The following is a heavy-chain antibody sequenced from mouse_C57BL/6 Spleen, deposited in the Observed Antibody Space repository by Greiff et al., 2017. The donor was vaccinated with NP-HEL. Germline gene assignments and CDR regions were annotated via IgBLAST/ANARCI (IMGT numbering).Heavy chain of an antibody. Sequence: QVQLQQPGAELVRPGSSVKLSCKASGYTFTSYWMDWVKQRPGQGLEWIGNIYPSDSETHYNQKFKDKATLTVDKSSSTAYMQLSSLTSEDSAVYYCARLRDYYGSSSWFAYWGQGTLVTVSA. CDR2: IYPSDSET. CDR3: ARLRDYYGSSSWFAY. J-gene: IGHJ3*01. V-gene: IGHV1-61*01. D-gene: IGHD1-1*01. CDR1: GYTFTSYW.